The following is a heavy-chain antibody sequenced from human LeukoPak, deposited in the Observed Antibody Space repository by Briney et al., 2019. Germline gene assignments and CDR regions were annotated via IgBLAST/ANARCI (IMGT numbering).Heavy chain of an antibody. CDR2: ISGSGATT. CDR1: GFTFSSNA. CDR3: AKCSGGCDCYSPLDY. V-gene: IGHV3-23*01. Sequence: GESLRLSCAASGFTFSSNAMSWVRQAPGKGLEWVSAISGSGATTYSADSVKGRFTISRDSSKNTLYLQMNSLRAEDTAVYYCAKCSGGCDCYSPLDYWGQGTLVTVSS. D-gene: IGHD2-21*02. J-gene: IGHJ4*02.